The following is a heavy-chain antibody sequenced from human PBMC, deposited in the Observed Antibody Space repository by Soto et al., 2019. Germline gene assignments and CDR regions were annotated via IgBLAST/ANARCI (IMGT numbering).Heavy chain of an antibody. CDR1: GGSISSYY. CDR2: IYYSGST. V-gene: IGHV4-59*08. CDR3: ARHGYDFWSGYTPMLWFDP. Sequence: SETLSLTCTVSGGSISSYYWSWIRQPPGKGLERIGYIYYSGSTNYNPSLKSRVTISVDTSKNQFSLKLSSVTAADTAVYYCARHGYDFWSGYTPMLWFDPWGQGTLVTVSS. J-gene: IGHJ5*02. D-gene: IGHD3-3*01.